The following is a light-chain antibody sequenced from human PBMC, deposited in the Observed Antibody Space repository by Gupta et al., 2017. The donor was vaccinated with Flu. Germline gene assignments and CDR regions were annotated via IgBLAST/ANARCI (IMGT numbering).Light chain of an antibody. Sequence: SELTQDPAVSVALGQTVRITCQGDSLRSYYASWYQQKPGQAPVLVIYGKNNRPSGIPDRFSGSSSGNTASLTITGAQAEDEGDYYCNSRDSSGNHPFGGGTKLTVL. CDR2: GKN. V-gene: IGLV3-19*01. J-gene: IGLJ2*01. CDR1: SLRSYY. CDR3: NSRDSSGNHP.